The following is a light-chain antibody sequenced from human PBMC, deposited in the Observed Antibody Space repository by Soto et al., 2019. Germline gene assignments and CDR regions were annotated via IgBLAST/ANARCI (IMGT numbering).Light chain of an antibody. Sequence: DTQMTQSPSSLSASVGDRVTITCRASQSINTYLNWYQQKPGEAPNLLIYAASSLQSGVPPRFSGSGSETHFTLTINSLQPEDFATYYCQQTASTPYTVGQGT. CDR3: QQTASTPYT. CDR2: AAS. CDR1: QSINTY. J-gene: IGKJ2*01. V-gene: IGKV1-39*01.